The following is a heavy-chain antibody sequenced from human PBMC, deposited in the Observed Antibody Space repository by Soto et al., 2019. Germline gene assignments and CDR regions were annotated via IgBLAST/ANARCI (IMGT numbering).Heavy chain of an antibody. CDR1: AGTFSSYA. CDR2: IIPIFGTA. V-gene: IGHV1-69*13. Sequence: SVKVSCKASAGTFSSYAISWLRQAPGQGLEWMGGIIPIFGTANYAQKFQGRVTITADESTSTAYMELSSLRSEDTAVYYCARYWYYDFWSGGFDYWGQGTLVTVSS. D-gene: IGHD3-3*01. J-gene: IGHJ4*02. CDR3: ARYWYYDFWSGGFDY.